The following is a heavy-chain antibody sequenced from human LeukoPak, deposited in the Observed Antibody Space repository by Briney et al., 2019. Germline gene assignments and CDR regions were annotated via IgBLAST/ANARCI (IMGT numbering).Heavy chain of an antibody. CDR2: IYYSGST. D-gene: IGHD5-24*01. Sequence: SETLSLTCGVSGGSTKSGGYYWSWVRQHPGKGLEWIGYIYYSGSTNYNPSLKSRVTISVDTSKNQFSLKLSSVTAADTAVYYCARRRACFGDGYFDLWGRGTLVTVSS. CDR3: ARRRACFGDGYFDL. V-gene: IGHV4-61*08. CDR1: GGSTKSGGYY. J-gene: IGHJ2*01.